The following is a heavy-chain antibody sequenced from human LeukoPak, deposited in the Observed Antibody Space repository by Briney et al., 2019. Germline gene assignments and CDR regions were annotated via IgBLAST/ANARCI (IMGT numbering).Heavy chain of an antibody. Sequence: SETLSLTCTVSGGSISSYYWSWIRQPPGKGLEWIGYIYYSGSTNYNPSLKSRVTISVDTSKNQFSLKLSSVTAADTAVYYCARSYYDFWSGYYTRGYGMDVWGQGATVTVSS. CDR2: IYYSGST. CDR3: ARSYYDFWSGYYTRGYGMDV. D-gene: IGHD3-3*01. J-gene: IGHJ6*02. CDR1: GGSISSYY. V-gene: IGHV4-59*08.